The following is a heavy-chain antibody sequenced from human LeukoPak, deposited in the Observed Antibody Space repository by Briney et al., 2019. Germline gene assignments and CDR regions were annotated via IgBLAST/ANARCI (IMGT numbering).Heavy chain of an antibody. J-gene: IGHJ5*02. CDR2: MNSNSGNT. CDR1: GYTFINHD. CDR3: ARGSGSGGRDWFDP. V-gene: IGHV1-8*01. Sequence: ASVKASCKASGYTFINHDIDWLRQAPGQGLEWMGWMNSNSGNTGYAQKFQGRVTMTRDTSISTAYMELSSLRSEDTAVYYCARGSGSGGRDWFDPWGQGTLVTVSS. D-gene: IGHD3-10*01.